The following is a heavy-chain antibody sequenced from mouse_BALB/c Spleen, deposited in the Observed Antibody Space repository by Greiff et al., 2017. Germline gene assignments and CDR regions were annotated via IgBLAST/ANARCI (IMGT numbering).Heavy chain of an antibody. CDR3: ASSDSSGYEGFAY. D-gene: IGHD3-2*01. Sequence: EVQGVESGGGLVQPGGSRKLSCAASGFTFSSFGMHWVRQAPEKGLEWVAYISSGSSTIYYADTVKGRFTISRDNPKNTLFLQMTSLRSEDTAMYYCASSDSSGYEGFAYWGQGTLVTVSA. V-gene: IGHV5-17*02. CDR2: ISSGSSTI. J-gene: IGHJ3*01. CDR1: GFTFSSFG.